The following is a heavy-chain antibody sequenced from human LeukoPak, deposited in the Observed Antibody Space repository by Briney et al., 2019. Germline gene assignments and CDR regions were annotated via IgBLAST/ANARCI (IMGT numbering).Heavy chain of an antibody. D-gene: IGHD4-11*01. Sequence: GGSLRLSCAASGVSFSSYWMSWVRKAPGKGLEWVANIKQDGSESNYVGSVKGRFTISRDNAKNSLYLQMNSLRAEDTAVYYCAKDSYSKGDYWGQGTLVTVSS. J-gene: IGHJ4*02. CDR3: AKDSYSKGDY. CDR2: IKQDGSES. CDR1: GVSFSSYW. V-gene: IGHV3-7*05.